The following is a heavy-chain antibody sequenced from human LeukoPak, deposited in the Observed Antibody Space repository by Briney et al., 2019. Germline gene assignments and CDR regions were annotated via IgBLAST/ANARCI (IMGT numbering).Heavy chain of an antibody. D-gene: IGHD6-25*01. CDR3: ARHRAATPYYFDD. CDR1: GGSISSYY. J-gene: IGHJ4*02. Sequence: SETLSLTCTVSGGSISSYYWSWIRQPPGKGLEWIGYIYYSGNTNYNPSLKSRVTISVDTSKNQFSLKLSSVTAADTAVYFCARHRAATPYYFDDWSQGTLVTVSS. V-gene: IGHV4-59*08. CDR2: IYYSGNT.